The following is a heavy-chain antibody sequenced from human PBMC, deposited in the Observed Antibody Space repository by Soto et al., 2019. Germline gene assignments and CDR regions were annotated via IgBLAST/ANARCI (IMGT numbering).Heavy chain of an antibody. J-gene: IGHJ4*02. V-gene: IGHV3-21*01. CDR1: GFTFSSYS. D-gene: IGHD1-1*01. CDR3: ARDQGVAGSTFDY. CDR2: ISSSSSYI. Sequence: EVQLVESGGGLVKPGGSLRLSCAASGFTFSSYSMNWVRQAPGKGLEWVSSISSSSSYIYYADSVKGRFTISRDNAKYSLYLQMNSLRAEDTAVYYCARDQGVAGSTFDYWGQGTLVTVSS.